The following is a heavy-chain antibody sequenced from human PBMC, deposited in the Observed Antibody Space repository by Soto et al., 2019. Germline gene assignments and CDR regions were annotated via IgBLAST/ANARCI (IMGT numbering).Heavy chain of an antibody. J-gene: IGHJ4*02. CDR2: ISYRGST. CDR1: SGSISGDGYH. Sequence: LSLTCIVSSGSISGDGYHWSWIRQYPGKGLEWIGFISYRGSTSYNPALRSRIYMSVDTSQNQFSLKLSSVTAADPAVYYCARERAGLPFIDFWGQGTLVTVSS. V-gene: IGHV4-31*03. CDR3: ARERAGLPFIDF.